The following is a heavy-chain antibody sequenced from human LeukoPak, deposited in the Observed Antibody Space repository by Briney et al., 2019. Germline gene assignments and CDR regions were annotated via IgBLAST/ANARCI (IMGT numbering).Heavy chain of an antibody. V-gene: IGHV3-30-3*01. CDR1: GFTFSSYA. D-gene: IGHD5-24*01. CDR3: APKGRWLQLQSYFAY. CDR2: ISYDGSNK. J-gene: IGHJ4*02. Sequence: GGSLRLSCAASGFTFSSYAMHWVRQAPGKGLEWVAVISYDGSNKYSADSVKGRFTISRDNSKNTLYLQMNTLRAEDTAVYYCAPKGRWLQLQSYFAYWGQGTLVTVSS.